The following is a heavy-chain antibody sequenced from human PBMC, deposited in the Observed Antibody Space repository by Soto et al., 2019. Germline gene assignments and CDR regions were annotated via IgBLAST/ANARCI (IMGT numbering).Heavy chain of an antibody. CDR1: GGSVSSGSYY. V-gene: IGHV4-61*01. CDR2: IYYSGST. CDR3: ARGSTYYDFWSGPMAKPPPNYYYYSMDV. Sequence: SETLSLTCTVSGGSVSSGSYYWSWIRQPPGKGLEWIGYIYYSGSTNYNPSLKSRVTISVDTSKNQFSLKLSSVTAADTAVYYCARGSTYYDFWSGPMAKPPPNYYYYSMDVWGQGTTVTVSS. D-gene: IGHD3-3*01. J-gene: IGHJ6*02.